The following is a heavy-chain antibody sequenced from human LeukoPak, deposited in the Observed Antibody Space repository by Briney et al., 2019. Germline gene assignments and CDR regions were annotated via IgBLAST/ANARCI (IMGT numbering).Heavy chain of an antibody. Sequence: APVKVSCKASGYTFTSYGISWVRQAPGQGLEWMGWISGYNGNTNYAPKLQGRVIMTTDTSTSTVYMELRSLRSDDTAVYYCARDGGAYYYDSSGYYWGFDIWGQGTMVTVSS. CDR1: GYTFTSYG. D-gene: IGHD3-22*01. J-gene: IGHJ3*02. V-gene: IGHV1-18*01. CDR3: ARDGGAYYYDSSGYYWGFDI. CDR2: ISGYNGNT.